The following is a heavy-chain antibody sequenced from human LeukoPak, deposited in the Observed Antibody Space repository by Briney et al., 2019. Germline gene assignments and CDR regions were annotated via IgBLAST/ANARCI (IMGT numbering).Heavy chain of an antibody. V-gene: IGHV1-46*01. Sequence: ASVKVSCKASGYTFTNYFMHWVRQAPGQGLEWMGIINPRGGSTGYAQKYQGRITMTTDMSTRTVYMELSSLESEDTAVYYCARRDCVGDCYSNWFDPWGQGTLVTVSS. CDR3: ARRDCVGDCYSNWFDP. J-gene: IGHJ5*02. CDR1: GYTFTNYF. D-gene: IGHD2-21*02. CDR2: INPRGGST.